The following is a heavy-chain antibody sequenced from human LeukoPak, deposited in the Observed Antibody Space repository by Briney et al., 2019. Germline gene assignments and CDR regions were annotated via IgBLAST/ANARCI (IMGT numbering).Heavy chain of an antibody. V-gene: IGHV4-61*01. CDR3: ARDVWSTAAEDY. J-gene: IGHJ4*02. CDR1: GGSVSSGSYY. CDR2: IYYSGST. D-gene: IGHD6-13*01. Sequence: SETLSLTCTVSGGSVSSGSYYWSWIRQPPGKGLEWIGYIYYSGSTNYSPSLKSRVTISVDTSKNQFSLKLSSVTAADTAVYYCARDVWSTAAEDYWGQGTLVAVSS.